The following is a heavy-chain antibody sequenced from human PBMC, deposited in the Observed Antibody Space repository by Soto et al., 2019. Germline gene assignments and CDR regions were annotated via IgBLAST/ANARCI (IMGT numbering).Heavy chain of an antibody. Sequence: XXTLSPPFTVSGGTINSDYWSWIRQPPGKGLEWIGYIYYRGNTNYNPSLKSRVTISIDTSKNQFSLKLSSVTAADTAVYYCARDPLPGYWGQGTLVTVSS. CDR1: GGTINSDY. CDR3: ARDPLPGY. V-gene: IGHV4-59*01. CDR2: IYYRGNT. J-gene: IGHJ4*02.